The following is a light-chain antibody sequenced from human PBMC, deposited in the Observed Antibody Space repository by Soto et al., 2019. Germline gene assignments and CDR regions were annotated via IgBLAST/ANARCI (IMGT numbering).Light chain of an antibody. J-gene: IGLJ1*01. Sequence: QSALTQPASVSGSRGPSISISCTGTICDDGGYNYVSWYQQHPGKAPKLIIYEVSNRPFGVSNRFSGCKSGNTASLTISGLQAEDEDDYYCSSYTSSSTRVFGTGTKVTVL. CDR3: SSYTSSSTRV. CDR1: ICDDGGYNY. CDR2: EVS. V-gene: IGLV2-14*01.